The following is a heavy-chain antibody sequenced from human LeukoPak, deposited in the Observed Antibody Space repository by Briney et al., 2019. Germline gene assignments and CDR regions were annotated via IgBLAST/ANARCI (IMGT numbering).Heavy chain of an antibody. Sequence: GGSLRLSCAASGFTFSSYGMHWVRQAPGKGLEWVAFIRYDGSNKYYADSVKGRFTFSRDNSKNTLYLQMNSLRAEDTAVYYCAKDTATAVGYRSWGFDYWGQGTLVTVSS. D-gene: IGHD6-19*01. CDR1: GFTFSSYG. CDR3: AKDTATAVGYRSWGFDY. V-gene: IGHV3-30*02. CDR2: IRYDGSNK. J-gene: IGHJ4*02.